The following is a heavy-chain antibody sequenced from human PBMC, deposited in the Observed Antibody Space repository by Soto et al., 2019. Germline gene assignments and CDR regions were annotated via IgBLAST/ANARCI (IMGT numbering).Heavy chain of an antibody. D-gene: IGHD1-26*01. J-gene: IGHJ4*02. CDR2: IYSDGNT. CDR3: ARAPSGNYYFDS. V-gene: IGHV3-53*01. CDR1: GFTVNNNC. Sequence: GGSLRLSCAASGFTVNNNCMAWVRQAPGKGLEWVSVIYSDGNTYLAGSVRGRFTISRDNSKNTLYLQMNTLRAEDTAVYYCARAPSGNYYFDSWGQGTLVTVSS.